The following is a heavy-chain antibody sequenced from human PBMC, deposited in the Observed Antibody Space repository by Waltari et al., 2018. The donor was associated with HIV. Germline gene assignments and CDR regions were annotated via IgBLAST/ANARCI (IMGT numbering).Heavy chain of an antibody. J-gene: IGHJ4*02. CDR1: GIAFDLFT. CDR2: IIRGSSFS. Sequence: ELVESGGGLFKPGQSLRLSCNASGIAFDLFTMTWVRQAPGGGLEWVASIIRGSSFSYYADSFKRRISMSRDNAKKSLFLQMNSLTADDTGLYFGVGDRTSLTTGDFDSWGQGVPVIVSS. V-gene: IGHV3-21*02. D-gene: IGHD1-1*01. CDR3: VGDRTSLTTGDFDS.